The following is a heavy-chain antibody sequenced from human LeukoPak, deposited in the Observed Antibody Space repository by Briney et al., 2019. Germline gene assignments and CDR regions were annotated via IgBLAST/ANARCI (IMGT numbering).Heavy chain of an antibody. CDR2: MNPNSGNT. CDR1: GYTFTSYD. J-gene: IGHJ6*02. Sequence: ASVKVSCKASGYTFTSYDINWVRQATGQGLEWMGWMNPNSGNTGYVQKFQGRVTITADESTSTAYMELSSLRSEDTAVYYCARVQGYSYGFYYYYGMDVWGQGTTVTVSS. CDR3: ARVQGYSYGFYYYYGMDV. V-gene: IGHV1-8*01. D-gene: IGHD5-18*01.